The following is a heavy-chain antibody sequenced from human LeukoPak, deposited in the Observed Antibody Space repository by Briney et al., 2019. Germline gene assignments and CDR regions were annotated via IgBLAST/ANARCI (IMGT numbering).Heavy chain of an antibody. J-gene: IGHJ4*02. D-gene: IGHD6-19*01. CDR2: IYHGGST. CDR1: GFSISSGYY. V-gene: IGHV4-38-2*02. Sequence: SETLSLTCTVSGFSISSGYYWGWIRQPPGKGLEWIGSIYHGGSTYYNPSLKSRVTISVDTPKNQFSLKLSSVTAADTAVYYCARVEKPTAEYYFDYWGQGTLVTVSS. CDR3: ARVEKPTAEYYFDY.